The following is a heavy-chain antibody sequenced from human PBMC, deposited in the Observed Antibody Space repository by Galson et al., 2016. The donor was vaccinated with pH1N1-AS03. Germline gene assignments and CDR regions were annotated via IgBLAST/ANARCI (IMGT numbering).Heavy chain of an antibody. V-gene: IGHV4-59*12. CDR2: IYYSGST. CDR3: ARWEAVSGVWGAFDV. J-gene: IGHJ3*01. Sequence: ETLSLTCTVSGGSFRSYYWNWIRQPPGKGLEWIGYIYYSGSTYSNPSLKSRVSMSVDTSTNQFFLKLTSMTAADTAVYYCARWEAVSGVWGAFDVWGQGTMVTVSS. D-gene: IGHD6-19*01. CDR1: GGSFRSYY.